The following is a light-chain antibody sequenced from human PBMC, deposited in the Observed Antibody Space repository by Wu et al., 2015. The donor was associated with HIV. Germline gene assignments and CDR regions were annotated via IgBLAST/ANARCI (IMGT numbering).Light chain of an antibody. CDR3: QQYNSYSTWT. CDR1: QSISSW. CDR2: KAS. J-gene: IGKJ1*01. Sequence: DIQMTQSPSTLFASIGDRVTITCRASQSISSWLAWYQQKPGKAPKLLIYKASTLESTVPSRFSGSGSGTEFTFTISSLQPDDFATYYCQQYNSYSTWTFGQGTKVEMK. V-gene: IGKV1-5*03.